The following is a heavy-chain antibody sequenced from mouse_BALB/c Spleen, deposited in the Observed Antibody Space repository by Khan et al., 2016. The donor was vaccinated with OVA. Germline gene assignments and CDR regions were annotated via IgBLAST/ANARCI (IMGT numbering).Heavy chain of an antibody. CDR3: SSAYDRYDGCYAMDY. D-gene: IGHD2-14*01. Sequence: VELVESGPSLVAPSQSLSITCTVSGFSLSRYNIHWVRQPPGKGLEWLGMIWGGGGTDYNSTLKIRLSIIQDNSKSQVFLKMNSLHTDDTAMYIWSSAYDRYDGCYAMDYWGQGTSVTVSS. CDR2: IWGGGGT. V-gene: IGHV2-6-4*01. CDR1: GFSLSRYN. J-gene: IGHJ4*01.